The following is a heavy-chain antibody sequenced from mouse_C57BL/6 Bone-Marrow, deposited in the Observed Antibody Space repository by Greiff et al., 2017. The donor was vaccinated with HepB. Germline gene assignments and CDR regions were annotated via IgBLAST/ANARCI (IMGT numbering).Heavy chain of an antibody. CDR3: ARWGYGSLYYFDY. D-gene: IGHD1-1*01. CDR2: INPNNGGT. V-gene: IGHV1-26*01. Sequence: EVQLQQSGPELVKPGASVKISCKASGYTFTDYYMNWVKQSHGKSLEWIGDINPNNGGTSYNQKFKGKATLTVDKSSSTAYMELRSLTSEDSAVYYCARWGYGSLYYFDYWGQGTTLTVSS. J-gene: IGHJ2*01. CDR1: GYTFTDYY.